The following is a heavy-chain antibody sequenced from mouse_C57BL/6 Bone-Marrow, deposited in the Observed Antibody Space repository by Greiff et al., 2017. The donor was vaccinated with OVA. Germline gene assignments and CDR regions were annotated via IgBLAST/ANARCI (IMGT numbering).Heavy chain of an antibody. CDR3: ARRDYDGYYVPFDY. J-gene: IGHJ2*01. Sequence: VQLKESGPELVKPGASVKISCKASGYSFTGYYMNWVKQSPEKSLEWIGEINPSTGGTTYNQKFKAKATLTVDKSSSTAYMQLKSLTSEDSAVYYCARRDYDGYYVPFDYWGQGTTLTVSS. D-gene: IGHD2-3*01. CDR2: INPSTGGT. CDR1: GYSFTGYY. V-gene: IGHV1-42*01.